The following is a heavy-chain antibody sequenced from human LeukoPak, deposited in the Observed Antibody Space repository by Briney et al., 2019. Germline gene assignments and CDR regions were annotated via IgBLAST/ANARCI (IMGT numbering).Heavy chain of an antibody. CDR2: IYYSGST. CDR1: GGSISSYY. V-gene: IGHV4-59*01. J-gene: IGHJ4*02. CDR3: ARGGYGSGNLDY. D-gene: IGHD3-10*01. Sequence: TSETLSLTCTVSGGSISSYYWSWIRQPPGKGLEWIGYIYYSGSTNYNPSLKSRVTISVDTSKNQFSLKLSSVTAADTAVYYCARGGYGSGNLDYWGQGTLVTVPS.